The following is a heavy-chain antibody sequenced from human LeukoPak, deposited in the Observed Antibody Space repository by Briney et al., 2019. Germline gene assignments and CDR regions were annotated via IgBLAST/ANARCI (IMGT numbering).Heavy chain of an antibody. CDR3: ARQDGAAKFYFDY. J-gene: IGHJ4*02. Sequence: GESLKISCKGSGYSFTYWIAWVRQMPGKGLEWMGIIHPGDSDTRYSPSFQGQVTISVDKSISTAYLQWSSLKASDTAMYYCARQDGAAKFYFDYWGRGTLVTVSS. CDR2: IHPGDSDT. D-gene: IGHD2-15*01. CDR1: GYSFTYW. V-gene: IGHV5-51*01.